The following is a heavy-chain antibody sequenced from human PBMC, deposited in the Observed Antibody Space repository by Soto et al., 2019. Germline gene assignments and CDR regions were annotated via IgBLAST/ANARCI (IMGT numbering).Heavy chain of an antibody. CDR2: INHSGST. CDR3: ARERGSSQDAFDI. V-gene: IGHV4-34*01. CDR1: GGSFSGYY. D-gene: IGHD6-13*01. J-gene: IGHJ3*02. Sequence: QVQLQQWGAGLLKPSETLSLTCAVYGGSFSGYYWSWIRQPPGKGLEWIGEINHSGSTNYNPSLKSRVTISVDTSKNQFSLKLSSVTAADTAVCYCARERGSSQDAFDIWGQGTMVTVSS.